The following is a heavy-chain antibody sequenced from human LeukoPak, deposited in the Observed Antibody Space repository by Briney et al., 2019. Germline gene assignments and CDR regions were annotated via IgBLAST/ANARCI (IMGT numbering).Heavy chain of an antibody. CDR1: GASFNSDDQY. CDR2: IHPSGML. J-gene: IGHJ3*01. CDR3: ARLGVKGIAV. V-gene: IGHV4-30-4*08. Sequence: SQTLSLTCTVSGASFNSDDQYWNWIRQSPGKGLEWIGSIHPSGMLYNNPSLESRVTISVDTSKNQFSLKLSSVTAADTAVYYCARLGVKGIAVWGQGTMVTVSS. D-gene: IGHD6-13*01.